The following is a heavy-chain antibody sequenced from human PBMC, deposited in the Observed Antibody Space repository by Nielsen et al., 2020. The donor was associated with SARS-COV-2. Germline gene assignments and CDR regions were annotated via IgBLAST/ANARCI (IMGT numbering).Heavy chain of an antibody. CDR3: ARESSGYDHYNYGMDV. J-gene: IGHJ6*02. CDR2: IYFSGRT. D-gene: IGHD5-12*01. CDR1: GGSISSGGYY. Sequence: LRLSCTVSGGSISSGGYYWSWIRHHPGKGLEWIGYIYFSGRTCYNLSLKSRVTISVDTSKNQFSLSLRSVTAADTAVYYCARESSGYDHYNYGMDVWGQGTTVTVSS. V-gene: IGHV4-31*03.